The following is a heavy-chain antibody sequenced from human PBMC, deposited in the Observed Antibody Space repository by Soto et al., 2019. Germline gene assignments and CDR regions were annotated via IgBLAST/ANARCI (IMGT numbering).Heavy chain of an antibody. J-gene: IGHJ4*02. Sequence: QVQLQESGPGLVKPSGTLSLTCSVSGYSVTNDNWWSWLRQPPGRGLEWIAEIYHGGNTNYRPSLRSRLTTSMDKSNTQFSRKPFSVPAADTSLYFCASGGGGRKFWVQGILVTVSS. CDR3: ASGGGGRKF. CDR1: GYSVTNDNW. CDR2: IYHGGNT. D-gene: IGHD3-16*01. V-gene: IGHV4-4*02.